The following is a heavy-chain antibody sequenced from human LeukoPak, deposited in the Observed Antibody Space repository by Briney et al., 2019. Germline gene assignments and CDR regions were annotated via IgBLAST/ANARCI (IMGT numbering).Heavy chain of an antibody. Sequence: GASVKVSCKASGGTFSSYTISRVRQAPGQGLECMGRIIPILGIANYAQKFQGRVTITADKSTSTAYMELSSLRSEDTAVYYCARDRVVVVPAARAFDIWGQGTMVTVSS. CDR2: IIPILGIA. D-gene: IGHD2-2*01. V-gene: IGHV1-69*04. CDR1: GGTFSSYT. CDR3: ARDRVVVVPAARAFDI. J-gene: IGHJ3*02.